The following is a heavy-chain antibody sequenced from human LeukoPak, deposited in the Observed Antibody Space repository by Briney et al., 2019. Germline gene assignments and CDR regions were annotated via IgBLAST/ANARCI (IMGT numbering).Heavy chain of an antibody. Sequence: GESLKISCKGSGYSFTSYWIGWVRQMPGKGLEWMGISYPGDSDTRYSPSFQGQVTISADKSIRTAYLQWSSLKASDTAMYYCARPGARGGLFLGVWGQGTLVTVSS. CDR3: ARPGARGGLFLGV. D-gene: IGHD2/OR15-2a*01. J-gene: IGHJ4*02. CDR2: SYPGDSDT. V-gene: IGHV5-51*01. CDR1: GYSFTSYW.